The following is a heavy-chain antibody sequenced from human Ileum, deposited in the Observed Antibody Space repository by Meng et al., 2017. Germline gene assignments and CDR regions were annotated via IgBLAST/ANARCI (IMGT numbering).Heavy chain of an antibody. CDR1: GGTFSSYA. CDR2: IIPIFGTA. V-gene: IGHV1-69*05. CDR3: ARGVRYTDSSGYLDY. J-gene: IGHJ4*01. D-gene: IGHD3-22*01. Sequence: SVKVSCKASGGTFSSYAISWVRQAPGQGLEWMGGIIPIFGTANYAQKFQGRVTITTDESTSTAYMELSSLRSEDTAVYYCARGVRYTDSSGYLDYWGQGTRVTVSS.